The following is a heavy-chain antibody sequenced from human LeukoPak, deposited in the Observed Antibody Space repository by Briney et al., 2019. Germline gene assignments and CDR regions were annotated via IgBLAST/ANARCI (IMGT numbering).Heavy chain of an antibody. CDR1: GGSFSGYY. CDR3: ARARRRYDYVWGSYRQYYFDY. D-gene: IGHD3-16*02. CDR2: INHSGST. V-gene: IGHV4-34*01. J-gene: IGHJ4*02. Sequence: SETLSLTCAVYGGSFSGYYWSWIRQPPGKGLEWIGEINHSGSTNYNPSLKSRVTISVDTSKNQFSLKLSSVTAADTAVYYCARARRRYDYVWGSYRQYYFDYWGQGTLVTVSS.